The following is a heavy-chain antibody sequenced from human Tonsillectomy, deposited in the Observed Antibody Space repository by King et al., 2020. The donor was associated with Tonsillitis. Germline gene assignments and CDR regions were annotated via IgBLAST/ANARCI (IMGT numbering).Heavy chain of an antibody. V-gene: IGHV3-21*01. D-gene: IGHD1-26*01. CDR2: ISSSSSYI. CDR3: ARPPRLQVGAAYYYYYGMDV. Sequence: VQLVESGGGLVKPGGSLRLSCAASGFTFSSYSMNWVRQAPGKGLEWVSSISSSSSYIYYADSVKGRFTISRDNAKNSLYLQMNSLRAEDTAVYYCARPPRLQVGAAYYYYYGMDVWGQGTTVTVSS. CDR1: GFTFSSYS. J-gene: IGHJ6*02.